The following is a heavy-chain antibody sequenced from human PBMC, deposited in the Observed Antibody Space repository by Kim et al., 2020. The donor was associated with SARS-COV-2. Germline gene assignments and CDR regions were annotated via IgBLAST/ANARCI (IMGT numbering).Heavy chain of an antibody. Sequence: GGSLRLSCAASGFTFSRYWMSWVRQAPGKGLEWVANVREDGSAKYYVESVKGRFTVSRDNAKSSLYLQMNSLRAEDMAVYYCARDRHYVNYFYYAMDVWGRGTTVTVSS. D-gene: IGHD3-16*01. CDR2: VREDGSAK. CDR3: ARDRHYVNYFYYAMDV. CDR1: GFTFSRYW. J-gene: IGHJ6*02. V-gene: IGHV3-7*05.